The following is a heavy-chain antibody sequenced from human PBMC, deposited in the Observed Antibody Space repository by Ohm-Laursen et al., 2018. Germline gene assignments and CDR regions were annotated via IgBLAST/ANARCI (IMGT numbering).Heavy chain of an antibody. J-gene: IGHJ4*02. D-gene: IGHD5-24*01. V-gene: IGHV3-23*01. CDR3: AKALRGRWLQLIDY. Sequence: SLRLSCAAPGFTFSSYAMSWVRQAPGKGLEWVSAISGSGGSTYYADSVKGRFTISRDNSKNTLYLQMNSLRAEDTAVYYCAKALRGRWLQLIDYWGQGTLVTVSS. CDR1: GFTFSSYA. CDR2: ISGSGGST.